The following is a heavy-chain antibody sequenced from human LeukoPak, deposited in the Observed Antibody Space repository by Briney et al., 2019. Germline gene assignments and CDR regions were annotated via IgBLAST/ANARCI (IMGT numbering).Heavy chain of an antibody. J-gene: IGHJ5*02. CDR3: ARDRVRYYGSGSYYNVNWFDP. V-gene: IGHV1-2*02. CDR1: GYTFTSYD. CDR2: INPNSGGT. Sequence: ASVKVSCKASGYTFTSYDINWVRQATGQGLEWMGWINPNSGGTNYAQKFQGRVTMTRDTSISTAYMELSRLRSDDTAVYYCARDRVRYYGSGSYYNVNWFDPWGQGTLVTVSS. D-gene: IGHD3-10*01.